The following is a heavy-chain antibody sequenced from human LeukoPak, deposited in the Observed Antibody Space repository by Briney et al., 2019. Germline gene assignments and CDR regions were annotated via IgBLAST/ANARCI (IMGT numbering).Heavy chain of an antibody. CDR3: AREITYYYDSSGYSAEYFQH. V-gene: IGHV3-30*04. CDR1: GFTFSSYA. Sequence: EGSLRLSCAASGFTFSSYAMHWVRQAPGKGLEWVAVISYDGSNKYYADSVKGRFTISRDNSKNTLYLQMNSLRAEDTAVYYCAREITYYYDSSGYSAEYFQHWGQGTLVTVSS. D-gene: IGHD3-22*01. CDR2: ISYDGSNK. J-gene: IGHJ1*01.